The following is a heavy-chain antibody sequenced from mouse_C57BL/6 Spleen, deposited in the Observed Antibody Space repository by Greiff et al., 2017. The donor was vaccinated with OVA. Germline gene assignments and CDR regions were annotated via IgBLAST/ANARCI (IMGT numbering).Heavy chain of an antibody. CDR3: ARSGYYYGRGY. D-gene: IGHD1-1*01. Sequence: QVQLQQSGAELVRPGTSVKVSCKASGYAFTNYLIEWVKQRPGQGLEWIGVINPGSGGTNYNEKFKGKATLTADKSSSTAYMQLSSLTSEDSAVYFCARSGYYYGRGYWGQGTTLTVSS. CDR1: GYAFTNYL. J-gene: IGHJ2*01. V-gene: IGHV1-54*01. CDR2: INPGSGGT.